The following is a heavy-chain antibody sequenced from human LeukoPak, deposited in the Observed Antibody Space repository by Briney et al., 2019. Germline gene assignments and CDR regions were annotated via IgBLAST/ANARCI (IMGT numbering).Heavy chain of an antibody. CDR1: GFIFSDYY. V-gene: IGHV3-11*01. CDR3: TRETYHYTLGN. Sequence: GGSLRLSCAAAGFIFSDYYMSWVRQAPGKGLEWVSYISESGDITYYSDSVKGRFAVSRDNAKNSVYLQMNSLRAADTAVYFCTRETYHYTLGNWGQGTLVTVSS. D-gene: IGHD3-10*01. J-gene: IGHJ4*02. CDR2: ISESGDIT.